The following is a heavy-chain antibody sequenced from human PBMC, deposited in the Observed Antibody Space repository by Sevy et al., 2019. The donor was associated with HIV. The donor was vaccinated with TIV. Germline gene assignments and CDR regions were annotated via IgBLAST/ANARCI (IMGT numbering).Heavy chain of an antibody. D-gene: IGHD2-15*01. Sequence: SETLSLTCAVSGVSFSDYYWAWIRQPPGKGLEWIGEVSQSGSANYNPSLRSRVIMSLDTSNNYFSLKLTSVTAADTAVYYCARGPLFSPEYCSGGTCPTIDYWSQGTLVTVSS. J-gene: IGHJ4*02. CDR2: VSQSGSA. V-gene: IGHV4-34*01. CDR1: GVSFSDYY. CDR3: ARGPLFSPEYCSGGTCPTIDY.